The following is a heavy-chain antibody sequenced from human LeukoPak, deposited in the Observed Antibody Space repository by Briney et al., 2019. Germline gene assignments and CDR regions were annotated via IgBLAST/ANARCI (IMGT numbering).Heavy chain of an antibody. Sequence: ASVKVSCKASGYTFTSYGISWVRQAPRQGLEWMGWMNPNSGNTGYAQKFQGRVTMTRNTSISTAYMELSSLRSEDTAVYYCASSGDGYNRGYWGQGTLVTVSS. CDR2: MNPNSGNT. CDR1: GYTFTSYG. CDR3: ASSGDGYNRGY. J-gene: IGHJ4*02. V-gene: IGHV1-8*02. D-gene: IGHD5-24*01.